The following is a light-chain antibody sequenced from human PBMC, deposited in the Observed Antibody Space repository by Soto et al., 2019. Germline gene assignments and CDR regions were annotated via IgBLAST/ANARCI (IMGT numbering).Light chain of an antibody. CDR2: DAF. V-gene: IGKV3-11*01. J-gene: IGKJ4*01. Sequence: ETVLTQSPATLSKSPGESATLSCRASQSIGTSLAWYQHRPGQPPRLLIYDAFNRATGIPARFSGDGSGTDFPLSISRLEAEDFAVYYCQQRASWPPFTFGGGTKVEIK. CDR3: QQRASWPPFT. CDR1: QSIGTS.